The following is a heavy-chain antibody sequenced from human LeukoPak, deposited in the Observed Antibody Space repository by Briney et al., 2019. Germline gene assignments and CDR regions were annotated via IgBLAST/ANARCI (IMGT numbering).Heavy chain of an antibody. V-gene: IGHV4-59*01. D-gene: IGHD2-21*01. J-gene: IGHJ4*02. Sequence: PGGSLRLSCTASGFTFSSSGMHWVRQAPGKGLEWVGYIYYSGSTNYNPSLKSRVTISVDTSKNQFSLKLSSVTAADTAVYYCARERLAYCGGDCYDYFDYWGQGTLVTVSS. CDR2: IYYSGST. CDR1: GFTFSSSG. CDR3: ARERLAYCGGDCYDYFDY.